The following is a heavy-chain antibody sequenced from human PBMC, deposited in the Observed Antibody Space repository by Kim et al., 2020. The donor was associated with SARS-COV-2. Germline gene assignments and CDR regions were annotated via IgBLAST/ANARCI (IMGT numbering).Heavy chain of an antibody. Sequence: NPSLQSRVPLSVDTSKTQFSLRLSSVTAADTAVYYCARLSWGFGEPYPDYWGQGTLVTVSS. CDR3: ARLSWGFGEPYPDY. J-gene: IGHJ4*02. D-gene: IGHD3-10*01. V-gene: IGHV4-39*01.